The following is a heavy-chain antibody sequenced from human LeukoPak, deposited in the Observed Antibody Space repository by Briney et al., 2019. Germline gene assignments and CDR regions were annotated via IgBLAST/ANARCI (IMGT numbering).Heavy chain of an antibody. J-gene: IGHJ4*02. D-gene: IGHD6-13*01. Sequence: SETLSLTCVVYGGSFSGYYWSWIRQPPGKGLEWIGEINHSGSTNYNPSLKSRVTISVDTSKNQFSLKLSSVTAADTAVYYCARVPLIAAAGTELGYWGQGTLVTVSS. CDR3: ARVPLIAAAGTELGY. V-gene: IGHV4-34*01. CDR1: GGSFSGYY. CDR2: INHSGST.